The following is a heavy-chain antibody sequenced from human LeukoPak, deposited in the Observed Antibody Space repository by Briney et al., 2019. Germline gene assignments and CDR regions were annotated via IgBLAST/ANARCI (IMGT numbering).Heavy chain of an antibody. D-gene: IGHD1-26*01. Sequence: PSETLSLTCAVSGGSISSGGYSWSWIRQPPGKGLEWIGYIYHSGSTYYNPSLKSRVTISVDRSKNQFSLKLSSVTAADTAVYYCARHAQSPYSGSFDYWGQGTLVTVSS. CDR1: GGSISSGGYS. V-gene: IGHV4-30-2*01. CDR2: IYHSGST. J-gene: IGHJ4*02. CDR3: ARHAQSPYSGSFDY.